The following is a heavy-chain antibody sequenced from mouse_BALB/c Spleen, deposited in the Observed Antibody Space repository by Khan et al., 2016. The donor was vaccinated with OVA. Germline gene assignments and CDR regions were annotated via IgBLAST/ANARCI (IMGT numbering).Heavy chain of an antibody. D-gene: IGHD2-14*01. J-gene: IGHJ3*01. CDR2: ISYSGST. CDR3: AWEYDYGFAY. Sequence: EVQLQESGPGLVKPSQSLSLTCTVTGYSITGDYAWNWIRQCPGNKLEWMGDISYSGSTSYNPSLKSRISITRDTSKNQFFLQLNSVTTEDTATYYCAWEYDYGFAYWGQGTLVTVSA. CDR1: GYSITGDYA. V-gene: IGHV3-2*02.